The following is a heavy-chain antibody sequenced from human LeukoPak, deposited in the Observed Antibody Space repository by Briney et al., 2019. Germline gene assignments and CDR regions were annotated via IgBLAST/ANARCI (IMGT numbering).Heavy chain of an antibody. CDR2: IYYRAST. V-gene: IGHV4-59*01. J-gene: IGHJ4*01. CDR1: GASISDKY. D-gene: IGHD5-18*01. CDR3: ARAQGYSYGYWAILDY. Sequence: SETLSLTCTVSGASISDKYWSWIRQTPGKGLEWIGFIYYRASTKYNPSLNSRVTISLDTPTDQLSLNLSSVTAADAAVYYGARAQGYSYGYWAILDYWGHGTQVTVSS.